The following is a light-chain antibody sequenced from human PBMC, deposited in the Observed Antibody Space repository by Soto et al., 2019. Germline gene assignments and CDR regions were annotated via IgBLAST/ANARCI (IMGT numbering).Light chain of an antibody. Sequence: DIQMTQSPSTLSASVGDRVTITCRASQSISNWVAWYQQRPGKVPNLLIYKASSLESGVPSRFSGSGSGTEFTLTISNLQPDDFATYYCQQYNSYSWTFGQGTRVEIK. J-gene: IGKJ1*01. CDR2: KAS. CDR3: QQYNSYSWT. V-gene: IGKV1-5*03. CDR1: QSISNW.